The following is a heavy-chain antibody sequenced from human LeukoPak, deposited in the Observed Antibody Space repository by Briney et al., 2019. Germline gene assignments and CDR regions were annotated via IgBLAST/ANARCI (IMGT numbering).Heavy chain of an antibody. CDR3: ASPLEGYGDYIGAFHI. D-gene: IGHD4-17*01. V-gene: IGHV4-59*12. J-gene: IGHJ3*02. CDR1: GVSISSYY. CDR2: IYHTGST. Sequence: SETLSLTCTVSGVSISSYYWSWIRQSPGKGLEWIGYIYHTGSTYSNPSLKSRVTISVDRSRNQFSLELISVTAADTAIYYCASPLEGYGDYIGAFHIWGQGTMVTVSS.